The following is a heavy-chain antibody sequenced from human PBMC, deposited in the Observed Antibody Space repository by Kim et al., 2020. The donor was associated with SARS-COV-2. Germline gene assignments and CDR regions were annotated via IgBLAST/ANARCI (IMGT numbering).Heavy chain of an antibody. CDR1: GYTFTGYY. Sequence: ASVKVSCKASGYTFTGYYMHWVRQAPGQGLEWMGWINPNSGGTNYAQKFQGRVTMTRDTSISTAYMELNRLRSDDTAVYYCERSPSHDFWSGYYTGFDYWGQGTLVTVSS. D-gene: IGHD3-3*01. CDR2: INPNSGGT. J-gene: IGHJ4*02. V-gene: IGHV1-2*02. CDR3: ERSPSHDFWSGYYTGFDY.